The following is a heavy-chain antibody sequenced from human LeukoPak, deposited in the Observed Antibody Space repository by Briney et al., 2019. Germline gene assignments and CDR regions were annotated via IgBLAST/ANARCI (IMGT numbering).Heavy chain of an antibody. D-gene: IGHD6-19*01. Sequence: PSETLSLTCTVSGGSISSGSYYWSWIRQPAGKGLEWIGRIYTSGSTNYNPSLKSRVTISVDTSKNQFSLKLSSVTAADTAVYYCARDTGIAVAGSYWFGPWGQGTLVTVSS. J-gene: IGHJ5*02. CDR1: GGSISSGSYY. CDR3: ARDTGIAVAGSYWFGP. V-gene: IGHV4-61*02. CDR2: IYTSGST.